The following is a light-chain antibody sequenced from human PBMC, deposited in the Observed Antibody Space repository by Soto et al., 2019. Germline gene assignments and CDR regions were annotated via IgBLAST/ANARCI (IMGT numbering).Light chain of an antibody. CDR2: DAS. CDR3: QQSYSPPPIT. J-gene: IGKJ5*01. CDR1: QSISRF. V-gene: IGKV1-39*01. Sequence: DIQMTQSPSSLSASVGDRVTITCRASQSISRFLNWHQQKPGKAPKLLIYDASSLQSGVPSRFSGSGSGTDFTLTISSLQLEDFATYYCQQSYSPPPITFGQGTRLEIK.